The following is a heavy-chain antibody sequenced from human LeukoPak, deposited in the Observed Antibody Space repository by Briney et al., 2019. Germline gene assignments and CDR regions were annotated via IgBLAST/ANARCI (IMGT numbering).Heavy chain of an antibody. CDR2: IYYSGST. V-gene: IGHV4-59*08. J-gene: IGHJ4*02. CDR3: ARLGYYYGRSEYYFDY. D-gene: IGHD3-10*01. Sequence: SETLSLTCTVSGGSISSYYWSWIRQPPGKGLEWIGYIYYSGSTNYNPSLKSRVTISVDTSKNQFSLKLSSVTAADTAVYYCARLGYYYGRSEYYFDYWGQGTLVTVSS. CDR1: GGSISSYY.